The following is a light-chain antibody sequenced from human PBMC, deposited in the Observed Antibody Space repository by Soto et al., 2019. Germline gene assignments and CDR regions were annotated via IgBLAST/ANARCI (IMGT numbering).Light chain of an antibody. CDR1: QDIRND. Sequence: AIQMTQSPSSLSASVGDRVTITCRASQDIRNDLGWYQQKPGKAPKLLIYAASIVQGGVPTRLRGSGSGTDFTLTISSLQPEDFGTYYCLEDYNYSVTFGQGTKLEIK. CDR2: AAS. V-gene: IGKV1-6*01. J-gene: IGKJ2*01. CDR3: LEDYNYSVT.